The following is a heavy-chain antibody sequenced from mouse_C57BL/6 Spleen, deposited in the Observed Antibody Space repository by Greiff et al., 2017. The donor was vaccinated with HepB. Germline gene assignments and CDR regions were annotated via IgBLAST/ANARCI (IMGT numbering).Heavy chain of an antibody. CDR3: ARTLWGNYEGY. J-gene: IGHJ2*01. CDR1: GYTFTSYW. D-gene: IGHD2-1*01. Sequence: QVQLQQSGAELVKPGASVKLSCKASGYTFTSYWMHWVKQRPGQGLEWIGNINPSNGGNNYNEKFKSKATLTVDKSSSTAYMQLSSLTSEDSAVYYCARTLWGNYEGYWGQGTTLTVSS. V-gene: IGHV1-53*01. CDR2: INPSNGGN.